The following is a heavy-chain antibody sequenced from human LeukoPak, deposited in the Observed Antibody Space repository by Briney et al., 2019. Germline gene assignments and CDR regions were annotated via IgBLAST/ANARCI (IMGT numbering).Heavy chain of an antibody. J-gene: IGHJ4*02. CDR3: ARASYYYDSSGYYSNYDYFDY. CDR1: GFTFSSYA. CDR2: IRYDGSNK. D-gene: IGHD3-22*01. Sequence: GGSLRLSCAASGFTFSSYAMHWVRQAPGKGLEWVAFIRYDGSNKYYADSVKGRFTISRDNSKNSLYLQMNSLRAEDTAVYYCARASYYYDSSGYYSNYDYFDYWGQGTLVTVSS. V-gene: IGHV3-30*02.